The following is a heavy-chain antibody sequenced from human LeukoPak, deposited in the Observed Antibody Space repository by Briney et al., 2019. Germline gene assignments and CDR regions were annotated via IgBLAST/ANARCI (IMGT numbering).Heavy chain of an antibody. Sequence: QTGGSLRLSCAASGFTFSSYAMHWVRQAPGKGLEWVAVISYDGSNKYYADSVKGRFTISRDNSKNTLYLQMNSLRAEDTAVYYCARGGSGSSTSYFDYWGQGTLVTVSS. CDR2: ISYDGSNK. D-gene: IGHD3-10*01. J-gene: IGHJ4*02. CDR3: ARGGSGSSTSYFDY. CDR1: GFTFSSYA. V-gene: IGHV3-30*04.